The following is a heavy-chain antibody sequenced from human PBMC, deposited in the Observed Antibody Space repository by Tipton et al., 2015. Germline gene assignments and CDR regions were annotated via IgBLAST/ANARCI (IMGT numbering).Heavy chain of an antibody. CDR1: GGSISSYY. V-gene: IGHV4-59*01. J-gene: IGHJ6*02. Sequence: TLSLTCTVSGGSISSYYWSWIRQPPGKGLEWIGFIYYSGNTKYNPSLKSRVTMSVDTSKNQFSLKLSSVTAADTAVYYCARESLNTIFGVVLDYGMDVWGQGTTVTVSS. CDR2: IYYSGNT. D-gene: IGHD3-3*01. CDR3: ARESLNTIFGVVLDYGMDV.